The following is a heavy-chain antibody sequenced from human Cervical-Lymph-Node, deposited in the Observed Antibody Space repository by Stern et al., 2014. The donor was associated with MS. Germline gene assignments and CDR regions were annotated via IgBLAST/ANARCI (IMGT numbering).Heavy chain of an antibody. CDR3: ARERTVSYYYGMDV. CDR2: IIPILGIA. D-gene: IGHD4-17*01. V-gene: IGHV1-69*04. J-gene: IGHJ6*02. Sequence: VQLVQSGAEVKKPGSSVKVSCKASGGTFSSYTISWVRQAPGQGLEWMGRIIPILGIANSAQKFQGRVTITADKSTSTAYMELSSLRSEDTAVYYCARERTVSYYYGMDVWGQGTTVTVSS. CDR1: GGTFSSYT.